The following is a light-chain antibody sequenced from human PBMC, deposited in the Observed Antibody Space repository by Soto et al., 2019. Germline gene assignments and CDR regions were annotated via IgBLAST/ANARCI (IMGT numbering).Light chain of an antibody. CDR1: QRVSSTY. CDR2: GAS. Sequence: EIVLTQSPGTLSLSPGERATLSCRASQRVSSTYLAWYQQKPGQAPRLLIYGASSRATGIPDRFSGSESGTDFTLTISRLEPEDFAVYYCQQYDSSPVTFGGGTKLEI. J-gene: IGKJ4*01. V-gene: IGKV3-20*01. CDR3: QQYDSSPVT.